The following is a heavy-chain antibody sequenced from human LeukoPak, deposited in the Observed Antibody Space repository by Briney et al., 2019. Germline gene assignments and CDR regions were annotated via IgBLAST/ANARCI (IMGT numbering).Heavy chain of an antibody. CDR3: ARDIGSGWSPGY. V-gene: IGHV4-38-2*02. J-gene: IGHJ4*02. D-gene: IGHD6-19*01. CDR1: GYSVDSGYF. Sequence: SETLSLTCIVSGYSVDSGYFWGWIRQPPGKGLEWIGNIHHSGTTYYNPSLKSRVTISVDTSKSQFSLNPNSVTAADTAFYYCARDIGSGWSPGYWGQGTLVTVSS. CDR2: IHHSGTT.